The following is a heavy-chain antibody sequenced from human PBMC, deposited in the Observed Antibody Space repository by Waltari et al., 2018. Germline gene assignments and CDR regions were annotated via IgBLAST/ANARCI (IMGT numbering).Heavy chain of an antibody. V-gene: IGHV4-59*11. CDR3: ARDQSPYYDILTGPSNWFDP. D-gene: IGHD3-9*01. CDR1: GGSISSHY. J-gene: IGHJ5*02. Sequence: QVQLQESGPGLVKPSETLSLTCTVSGGSISSHYWSWIRQPPGKGLEWIGYIYYSGSTNDSPSLKSRVTISVDTAKNQFSLKLSSVTAADTAVYYCARDQSPYYDILTGPSNWFDPWGQGTLVTVSS. CDR2: IYYSGST.